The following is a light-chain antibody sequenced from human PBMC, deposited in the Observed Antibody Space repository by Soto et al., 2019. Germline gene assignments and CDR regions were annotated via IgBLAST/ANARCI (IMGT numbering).Light chain of an antibody. CDR1: QSVSSY. CDR2: DAS. J-gene: IGKJ4*01. V-gene: IGKV3-11*01. Sequence: EIVLTQSPATLSLSPGERATLSCRASQSVSSYLAWYQQKPGQAPRLLIYDASNRATGIPARFSGSGSGTVFTLTISRLEPEVLAVYYWQQRSNWPLTFGGGTKVEIK. CDR3: QQRSNWPLT.